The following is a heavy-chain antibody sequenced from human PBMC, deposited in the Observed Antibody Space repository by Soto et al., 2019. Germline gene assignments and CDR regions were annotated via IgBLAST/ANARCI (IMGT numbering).Heavy chain of an antibody. CDR2: MYSTGNT. Sequence: PSETRSLTWIVSGGYISSYHWSWIRQPAGKGLGWIGRMYSTGNTNYNPSLKRRVTVSIDTSKNQFSLKLSSVTAADTAVYYCARAGGDYSDVSGELDPWGQGTLVTVSS. D-gene: IGHD4-17*01. CDR1: GGYISSYH. J-gene: IGHJ5*02. V-gene: IGHV4-4*07. CDR3: ARAGGDYSDVSGELDP.